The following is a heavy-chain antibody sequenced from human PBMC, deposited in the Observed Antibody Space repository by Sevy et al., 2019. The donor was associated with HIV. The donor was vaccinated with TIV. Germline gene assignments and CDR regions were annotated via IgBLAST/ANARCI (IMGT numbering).Heavy chain of an antibody. CDR3: ASPGTHYYDSSGYRIVADY. CDR2: IYYSGGT. J-gene: IGHJ4*02. CDR1: GGSISSSSYY. Sequence: SETLSLTCTVSGGSISSSSYYWGWIRQPPGKGLEWIGSIYYSGGTYYNPSLKSRVTISVDTSKNQFSLKLSSVTAADTAVYYCASPGTHYYDSSGYRIVADYWGQGTLVTVSS. D-gene: IGHD3-22*01. V-gene: IGHV4-39*01.